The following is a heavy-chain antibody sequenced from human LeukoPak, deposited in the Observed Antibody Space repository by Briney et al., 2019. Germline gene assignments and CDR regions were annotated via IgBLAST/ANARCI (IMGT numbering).Heavy chain of an antibody. Sequence: GGSLRLSCTASGFTFSSYWMSWVRQAPGKGLEWVANIKQDGSEKYYVDSVKGRFTISRDNAKSSLYLQMNSLRAEDTAVYYCARSGWDLFFDYWGQGTLVTVSS. CDR2: IKQDGSEK. J-gene: IGHJ4*02. CDR3: ARSGWDLFFDY. CDR1: GFTFSSYW. V-gene: IGHV3-7*01. D-gene: IGHD1-26*01.